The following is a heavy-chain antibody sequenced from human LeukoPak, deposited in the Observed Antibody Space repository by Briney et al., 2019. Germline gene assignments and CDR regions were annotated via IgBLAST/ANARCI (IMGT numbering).Heavy chain of an antibody. CDR1: GGTFSSYA. Sequence: SVKVSCKASGGTFSSYAISWVRQAPGQGLEWMGRIIPILGMANYAQKFQGRVTITADKSTSTAYMELSSLRSEDPAVYYCARSEMSDNYWGQGTLVPVSS. J-gene: IGHJ4*02. V-gene: IGHV1-69*04. CDR3: ARSEMSDNY. CDR2: IIPILGMA.